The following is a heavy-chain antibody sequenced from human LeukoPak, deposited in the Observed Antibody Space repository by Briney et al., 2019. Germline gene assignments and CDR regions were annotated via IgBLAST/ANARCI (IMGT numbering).Heavy chain of an antibody. CDR1: GGSISSSSYY. Sequence: SETLSLTCTVSGGSISSSSYYWGWIRQPPGKGLEWIGSIYYSGSTYYSPSLKSRVTISVDTSKNQFSLKLSSVTAADTAVYYCASYYDFWSGYYTRLNDYWGQGTLVTVSS. D-gene: IGHD3-3*01. CDR3: ASYYDFWSGYYTRLNDY. CDR2: IYYSGST. J-gene: IGHJ4*02. V-gene: IGHV4-39*01.